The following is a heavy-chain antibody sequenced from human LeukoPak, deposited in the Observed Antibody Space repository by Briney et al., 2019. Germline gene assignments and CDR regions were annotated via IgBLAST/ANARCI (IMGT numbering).Heavy chain of an antibody. Sequence: GRSLRLYCTGSGFTFGDYSMSWFRQAPGKGLAWVGFIRRKGYGGTTEYAASVKGRFTISRDDSKSTAYLQMNSLKTEDTAVYYCTRDHDFWSGPLDVWGTGTTVTVSS. J-gene: IGHJ6*03. CDR2: IRRKGYGGTT. CDR1: GFTFGDYS. D-gene: IGHD3-3*01. V-gene: IGHV3-49*03. CDR3: TRDHDFWSGPLDV.